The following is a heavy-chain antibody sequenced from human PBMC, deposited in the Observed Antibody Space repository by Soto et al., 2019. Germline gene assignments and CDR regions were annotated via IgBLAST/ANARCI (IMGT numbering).Heavy chain of an antibody. D-gene: IGHD2-15*01. V-gene: IGHV1-58*02. J-gene: IGHJ4*02. CDR3: AAYVPQDCSGGSCYFPYFDY. Sequence: ASVKVSCKASGFTFTSSAMQWVRQARGQRLEWIGWIVVGSGNTNYAQKFQERVTITRDMSTSTAYMELSSLRSEDTAVYYCAAYVPQDCSGGSCYFPYFDYWGQGTLVTVSS. CDR1: GFTFTSSA. CDR2: IVVGSGNT.